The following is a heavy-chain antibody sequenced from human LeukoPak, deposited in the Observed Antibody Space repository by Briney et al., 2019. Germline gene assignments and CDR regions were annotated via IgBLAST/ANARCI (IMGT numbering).Heavy chain of an antibody. V-gene: IGHV4-39*01. CDR2: IYYSGST. J-gene: IGHJ6*03. CDR3: ARKWGSGVYSTYYYRDV. CDR1: GGSISSSSYY. Sequence: KPSETLSLTCTVSGGSISSSSYYWGWIRQPPGKGLEWIGSIYYSGSTYYNPSLKSRVTISVDTSENQFSLKLSSVTAADTAGYYCARKWGSGVYSTYYYRDVWGKGTTVTAPS. D-gene: IGHD3-16*01.